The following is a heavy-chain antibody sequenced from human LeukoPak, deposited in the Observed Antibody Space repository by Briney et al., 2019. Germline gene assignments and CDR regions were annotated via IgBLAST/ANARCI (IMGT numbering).Heavy chain of an antibody. D-gene: IGHD2-2*01. CDR1: GFTFSDYY. CDR2: ISRSGSTI. V-gene: IGHV3-11*01. Sequence: PGGSLRLSCAASGFTFSDYYMSWIRQAPGKGLEWVSYISRSGSTIYYADSVKGRFTISRDNAKNSLYLQMNSLRAEDTAVYYCAREKGDQLLSSNYYMDVWGKGTTVTVSS. CDR3: AREKGDQLLSSNYYMDV. J-gene: IGHJ6*03.